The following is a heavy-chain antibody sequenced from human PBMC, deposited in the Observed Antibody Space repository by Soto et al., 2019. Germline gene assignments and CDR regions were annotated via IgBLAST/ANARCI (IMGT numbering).Heavy chain of an antibody. CDR3: ARDTAIMVQLERRYAFDI. Sequence: AGGSLRLSCAASGFTFSSYGMHWVRQAPGKGLEWVAVIWYDGSNKYYADSVKGRFTISRDNSKNTLYLQMNSLRAEDTAVYYCARDTAIMVQLERRYAFDIWGQGTMVTVSS. D-gene: IGHD1-1*01. V-gene: IGHV3-33*01. CDR1: GFTFSSYG. J-gene: IGHJ3*02. CDR2: IWYDGSNK.